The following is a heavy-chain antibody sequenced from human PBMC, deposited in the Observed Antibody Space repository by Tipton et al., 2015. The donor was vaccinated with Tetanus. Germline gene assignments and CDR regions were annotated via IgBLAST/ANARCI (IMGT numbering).Heavy chain of an antibody. CDR3: ALIPAAISTLDD. CDR1: GGSFSGYY. J-gene: IGHJ4*02. Sequence: TLSLTCAVYGGSFSGYYWSWIRQPPGKGLERIGEINHSGSTNYNPTLNSRATISVDTSTNQISLTLSSVTAADTAGYYCALIPAAISTLDDWGQGTRVTVSS. CDR2: INHSGST. V-gene: IGHV4-34*01. D-gene: IGHD2-2*02.